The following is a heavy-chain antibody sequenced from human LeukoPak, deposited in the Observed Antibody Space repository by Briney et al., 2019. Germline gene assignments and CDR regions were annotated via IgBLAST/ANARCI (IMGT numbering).Heavy chain of an antibody. CDR1: GYTFTSYD. V-gene: IGHV1-8*01. J-gene: IGHJ4*02. D-gene: IGHD3-3*01. CDR3: ARKKPGYYDFWSGYSVDFDY. Sequence: ASVKVSCKASGYTFTSYDINWVRQATGQGLEWMGWMNPNSGSTGYAQKFQGRVTMTRNTSISTAYMELSSLRSEDTAVYYCARKKPGYYDFWSGYSVDFDYWGQGTLVTVSS. CDR2: MNPNSGST.